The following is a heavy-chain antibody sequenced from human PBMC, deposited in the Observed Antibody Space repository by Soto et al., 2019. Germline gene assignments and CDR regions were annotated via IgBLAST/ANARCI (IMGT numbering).Heavy chain of an antibody. CDR1: GGTFRGYT. CDR3: ARGLGSGWTNYFSGLDV. Sequence: PSETLSLTCDVYGGTFRGYTSCWIRQTPGKGLEWIGKAGHDGTIDYNPSLNSRVTMALDRSKTQFSLTVTSVTAADTAVYYCARGLGSGWTNYFSGLDVWGQGTTVTVSS. CDR2: AGHDGTI. D-gene: IGHD6-19*01. J-gene: IGHJ6*02. V-gene: IGHV4-34*01.